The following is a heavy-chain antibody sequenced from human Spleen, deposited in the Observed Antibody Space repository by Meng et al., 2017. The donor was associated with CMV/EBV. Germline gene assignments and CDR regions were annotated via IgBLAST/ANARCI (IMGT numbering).Heavy chain of an antibody. D-gene: IGHD2-2*01. V-gene: IGHV3-21*01. Sequence: GESLKISCAASGFSFSGYNMNWVRQAPGKGLEWVSSISGSSIYIYYADSVPGRFTISRDNAKKSLYLQMNSLRAEDTAVYYCARDHIEVPCKYYYYCMDVWGQGTTVTVSS. J-gene: IGHJ6*02. CDR2: ISGSSIYI. CDR1: GFSFSGYN. CDR3: ARDHIEVPCKYYYYCMDV.